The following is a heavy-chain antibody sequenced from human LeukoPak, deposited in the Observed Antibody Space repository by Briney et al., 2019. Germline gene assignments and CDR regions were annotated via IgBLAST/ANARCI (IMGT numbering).Heavy chain of an antibody. J-gene: IGHJ4*02. CDR2: ISAYNGNT. D-gene: IGHD6-6*01. Sequence: ASLKISCKASGYTFTSYGISWVRQAPGQGRQWMGWISAYNGNTNYAQKLQGRVTMTTDPSTSTAYMELRRLRSDDTAVYYCARDSYPSIAARDYWGQGTLVTVSS. CDR1: GYTFTSYG. CDR3: ARDSYPSIAARDY. V-gene: IGHV1-18*01.